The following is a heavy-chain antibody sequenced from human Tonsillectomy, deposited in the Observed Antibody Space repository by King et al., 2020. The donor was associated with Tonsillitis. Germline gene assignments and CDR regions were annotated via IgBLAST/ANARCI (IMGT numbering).Heavy chain of an antibody. J-gene: IGHJ4*02. CDR2: ISWNSGII. Sequence: QLVQSGGGLVQPGRSLRLSCAASGFTFDDYAMHWVRQAPGKGLEWVSGISWNSGIIGYADSVKGRFTISRDNAKNSLYLQMNSLRAEDTAFYYCAKDIIRYDFWSGSDYWGQGTLVTVSS. D-gene: IGHD3-3*01. CDR3: AKDIIRYDFWSGSDY. V-gene: IGHV3-9*01. CDR1: GFTFDDYA.